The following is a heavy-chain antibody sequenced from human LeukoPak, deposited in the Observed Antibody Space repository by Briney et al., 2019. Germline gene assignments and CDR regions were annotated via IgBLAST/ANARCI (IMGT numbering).Heavy chain of an antibody. V-gene: IGHV3-48*03. CDR3: ARGFSSLCIAADGTLNY. J-gene: IGHJ4*02. CDR1: GFTFSSYE. CDR2: ISSSGSTI. Sequence: GGSLRLSCASSGFTFSSYEMNWVRQAPGKGLEWVSYISSSGSTIYYADSVKGRFTISRDNAENSLYLQMNSLRAEDTAVYYCARGFSSLCIAADGTLNYWGQGTLVTVSS. D-gene: IGHD6-13*01.